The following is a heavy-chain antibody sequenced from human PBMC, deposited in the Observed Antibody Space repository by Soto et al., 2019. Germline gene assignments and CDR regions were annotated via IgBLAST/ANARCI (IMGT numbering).Heavy chain of an antibody. V-gene: IGHV3-30*18. CDR3: AKDRKSNWAFDY. CDR2: ISHDGSDK. CDR1: GFTFSSYG. J-gene: IGHJ4*02. D-gene: IGHD1-1*01. Sequence: GGSLRLSCAASGFTFSSYGMHWVRQAPGKGLEWVAVISHDGSDKYYADSVKGRFTISRDNSKNTLYLQMNSLRTEDTAVYYCAKDRKSNWAFDYWGQGTLVTVSS.